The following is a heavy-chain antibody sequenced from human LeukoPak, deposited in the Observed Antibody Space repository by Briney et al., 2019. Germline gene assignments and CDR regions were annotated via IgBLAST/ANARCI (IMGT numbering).Heavy chain of an antibody. V-gene: IGHV1-24*01. Sequence: ASVKVSCKVSGYTLTELSMHWVRQAPGKGLEWMGGFDPEDGETIYAQKFQGRVTMTEDTSTDTAYMELSRLRSDDTAVYYCAISLGVAVADYYYYGMDVWGQGTTVTVSS. CDR3: AISLGVAVADYYYYGMDV. D-gene: IGHD6-19*01. CDR2: FDPEDGET. CDR1: GYTLTELS. J-gene: IGHJ6*02.